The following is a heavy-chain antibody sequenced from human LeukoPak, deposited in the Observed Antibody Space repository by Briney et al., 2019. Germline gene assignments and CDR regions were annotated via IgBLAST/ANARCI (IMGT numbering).Heavy chain of an antibody. CDR1: GFTFSSYW. CDR3: ARDADIVLMVSDY. Sequence: PGVSLRLSCAASGFTFSSYWMSWVRQAPGKGLEWVANIKQDGSEKYYVDSVKGRFTISRDNAKNSLYLQMNSLRAEDTAVYYCARDADIVLMVSDYWGQGTLVTVSS. V-gene: IGHV3-7*01. J-gene: IGHJ4*02. CDR2: IKQDGSEK. D-gene: IGHD2-8*01.